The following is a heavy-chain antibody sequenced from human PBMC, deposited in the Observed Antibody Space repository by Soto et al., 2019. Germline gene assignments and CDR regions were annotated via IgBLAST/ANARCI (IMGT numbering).Heavy chain of an antibody. D-gene: IGHD4-17*01. CDR3: AKAPYSTVVTPFDD. Sequence: GGSLRLSCAASGFTFSGYAMSWVRQAPGKGLEWVSAISGSGGSTYYADSVKGRFTISRDNSKNTLYLQMNSLRAEDTAVYYCAKAPYSTVVTPFDDWGQGTLVTVSS. V-gene: IGHV3-23*01. J-gene: IGHJ4*02. CDR2: ISGSGGST. CDR1: GFTFSGYA.